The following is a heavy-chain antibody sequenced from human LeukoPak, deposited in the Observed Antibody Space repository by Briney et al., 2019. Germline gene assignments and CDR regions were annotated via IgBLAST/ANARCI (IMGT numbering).Heavy chain of an antibody. CDR3: ARAVAGTLVRFDY. D-gene: IGHD6-19*01. Sequence: PSETLSLTCTVSGGSISSYYWSWLRQPPGRGLEWIGCIYYGGGTKYNPSLTSRVTISVDTSKNQFSLQLTSVTAADTAVYYCARAVAGTLVRFDYWGQGTLVTVSS. V-gene: IGHV4-59*08. J-gene: IGHJ4*02. CDR1: GGSISSYY. CDR2: IYYGGGT.